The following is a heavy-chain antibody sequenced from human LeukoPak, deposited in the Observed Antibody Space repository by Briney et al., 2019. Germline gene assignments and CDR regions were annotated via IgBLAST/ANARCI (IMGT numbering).Heavy chain of an antibody. CDR1: GFTFNTYR. CDR3: ARTGDGYSSFSYYYYMDV. V-gene: IGHV3-48*01. J-gene: IGHJ6*03. Sequence: GGSLRLSCAASGFTFNTYRMAWVRQAPGKGLEWVSYISSDSNSIYYADSVQGRFTISRDNAKNSLYLQMNSLRAEDTAVYYCARTGDGYSSFSYYYYMDVWGKGTTVSVSS. D-gene: IGHD5-24*01. CDR2: ISSDSNSI.